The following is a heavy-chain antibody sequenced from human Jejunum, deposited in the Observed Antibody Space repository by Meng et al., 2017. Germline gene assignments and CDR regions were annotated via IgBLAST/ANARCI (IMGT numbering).Heavy chain of an antibody. CDR3: ARDMPYSSGSFDY. J-gene: IGHJ4*02. CDR1: VFTFVSYA. V-gene: IGHV1-3*01. CDR2: ITAGNGNT. D-gene: IGHD3-10*01. Sequence: VQRVQSWAEVKKPGPSVTCSCKASVFTFVSYAIYWVRQAPGQGLEWMGWITAGNGNTKYSQKFQGRVTITRDTSASTAYMELSSLRSEDTAVYYCARDMPYSSGSFDYWGQGTLVTVSS.